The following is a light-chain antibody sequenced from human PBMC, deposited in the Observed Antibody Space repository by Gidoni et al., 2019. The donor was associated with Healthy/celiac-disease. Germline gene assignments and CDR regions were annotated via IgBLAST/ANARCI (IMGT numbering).Light chain of an antibody. J-gene: IGKJ4*01. V-gene: IGKV4-1*01. CDR3: QHYDSIPLT. CDR1: QSVLYRPNGRNF. Sequence: DIVMTQSPDSLTVSLGERATINCKSSQSVLYRPNGRNFLAWYQQKPGHPPKLLISWASSRGSGVSDRFSGSGSGTDVTLTINNVQAEDVAVYFCQHYDSIPLTFXGXTKVEIK. CDR2: WAS.